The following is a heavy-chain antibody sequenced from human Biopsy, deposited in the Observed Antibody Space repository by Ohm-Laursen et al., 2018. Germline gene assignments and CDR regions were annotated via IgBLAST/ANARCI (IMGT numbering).Heavy chain of an antibody. D-gene: IGHD4-17*01. V-gene: IGHV3-21*04. Sequence: GSLRLSCAASGFTLTNYGMNWVRQAPGKGLEWVSSISGTSNYVYYADSVKGRFTISRDDSQNTLYLQMDSLRVADTAVYHCAKYQLPATATSILDYWGQGALVTVSS. CDR1: GFTLTNYG. J-gene: IGHJ4*02. CDR2: ISGTSNYV. CDR3: AKYQLPATATSILDY.